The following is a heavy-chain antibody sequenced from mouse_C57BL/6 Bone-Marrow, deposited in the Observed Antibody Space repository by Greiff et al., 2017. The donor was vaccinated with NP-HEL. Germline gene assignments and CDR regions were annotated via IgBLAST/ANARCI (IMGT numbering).Heavy chain of an antibody. CDR3: TREEGGYYYGSSYLFAY. V-gene: IGHV5-9-1*02. J-gene: IGHJ3*01. Sequence: EVMLVESGEGLVKPGGSLKLSCAASGFTFSSYAMSWVRQTPEKRLEWVAYISSGGDYIYYADTVKGRFTISRDNARNTLYLQMSSLKSEDTAMYYCTREEGGYYYGSSYLFAYWGQETLGTVSA. CDR2: ISSGGDYI. CDR1: GFTFSSYA. D-gene: IGHD1-1*01.